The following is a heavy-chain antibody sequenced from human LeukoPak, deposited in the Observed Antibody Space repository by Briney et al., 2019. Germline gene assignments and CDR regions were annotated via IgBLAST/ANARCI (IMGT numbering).Heavy chain of an antibody. CDR2: ISSDSGTI. CDR3: ARSDSSSWYSLHDY. J-gene: IGHJ4*02. D-gene: IGHD6-13*01. V-gene: IGHV3-48*04. CDR1: GFTFSRYR. Sequence: GGSLRLSCVVSGFTFSRYRMNWVRQAPGKGLEWISYISSDSGTIDYADSVKGRFTISRDNAKNSLYLQMNRLRAEDTAVYYCARSDSSSWYSLHDYWGQGTLVTVSS.